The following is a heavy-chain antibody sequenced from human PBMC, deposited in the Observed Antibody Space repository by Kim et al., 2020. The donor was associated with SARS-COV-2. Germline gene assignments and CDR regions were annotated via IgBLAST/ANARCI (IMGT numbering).Heavy chain of an antibody. Sequence: SETLSHTCTVSDGSISSYYWSWIRQPPGKGLEWIGYIYYSGSTNYNPSLKSRVTISVDTSKNQFSLKLSSVTAADTAVYYCASHYYDSSGYYTDAFDIWGQGTMVTVSS. D-gene: IGHD3-22*01. CDR3: ASHYYDSSGYYTDAFDI. CDR2: IYYSGST. J-gene: IGHJ3*02. CDR1: DGSISSYY. V-gene: IGHV4-59*01.